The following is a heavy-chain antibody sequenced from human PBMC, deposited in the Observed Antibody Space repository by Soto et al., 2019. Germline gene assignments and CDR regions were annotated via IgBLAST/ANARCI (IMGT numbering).Heavy chain of an antibody. D-gene: IGHD5-12*01. CDR1: GYSLRSYW. J-gene: IGHJ4*02. CDR3: ARQSERWLQPFDY. Sequence: PGESLKISCKGSGYSLRSYWIGWVRQMPGKGLEYLGIIYPGDSDTRYSPSFQGQVTISADKSINTAYLQWSSLKASDTAVYYCARQSERWLQPFDYWGQGTLVTVSS. CDR2: IYPGDSDT. V-gene: IGHV5-51*01.